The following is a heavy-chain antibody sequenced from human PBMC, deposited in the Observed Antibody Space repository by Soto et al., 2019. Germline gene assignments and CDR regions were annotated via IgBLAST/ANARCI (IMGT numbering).Heavy chain of an antibody. Sequence: PSETLSLTCSVSGGSFSPYTYYWGWIRQSPGKGLEWIGLIFSSGVTSYNPSLHSRLSLSVDPSKSKVSLNLRTVAAADTASYSGAGGICAQWHYPYWGQGALVTLA. CDR3: AGGICAQWHYPY. J-gene: IGHJ4*02. CDR2: IFSSGVT. CDR1: GGSFSPYTYY. D-gene: IGHD1-20*01. V-gene: IGHV4-39*01.